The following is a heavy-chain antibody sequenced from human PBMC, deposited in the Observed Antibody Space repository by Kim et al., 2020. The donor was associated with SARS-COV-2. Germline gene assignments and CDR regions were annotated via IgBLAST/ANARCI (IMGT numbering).Heavy chain of an antibody. J-gene: IGHJ4*02. CDR2: ISASGVST. Sequence: GGSLRLSCAASGFTFSTNAMSWVRQAPGKGLEWVSGISASGVSTYYADSVKGRFTISRDNSKNTVYLQMNSLRADDTAVYYCAKDLSGSNRAYFFNSWGQGTLVTVSS. V-gene: IGHV3-23*01. CDR1: GFTFSTNA. D-gene: IGHD2-2*01. CDR3: AKDLSGSNRAYFFNS.